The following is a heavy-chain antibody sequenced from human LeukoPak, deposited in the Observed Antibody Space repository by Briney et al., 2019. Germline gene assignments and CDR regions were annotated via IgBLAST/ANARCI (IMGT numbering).Heavy chain of an antibody. V-gene: IGHV4-31*03. CDR3: ARDVVVTSSPDAFDI. D-gene: IGHD2-21*02. CDR1: GDSVTSDGYF. CDR2: ISNSGTT. Sequence: SETLSLTRTVSGDSVTSDGYFWTCIPQHPGKGLECIGYISNSGTTSYNPSLKSRVSISVDTSNNQFSLRLSSVTAADTAVYYCARDVVVTSSPDAFDIWGQGTMVTVSS. J-gene: IGHJ3*02.